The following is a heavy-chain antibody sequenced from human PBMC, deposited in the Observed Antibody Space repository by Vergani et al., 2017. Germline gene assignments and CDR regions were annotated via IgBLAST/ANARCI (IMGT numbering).Heavy chain of an antibody. J-gene: IGHJ6*03. CDR2: IYYSGST. CDR1: GGSISCYY. Sequence: QVQLQESGPGLVKPSETLSLTCTISGGSISCYYWIWIRQPTGKGLEWIGYIYYSGSTNYDSSLTSRVTMSVDTSKNQFSLKLNSVTAADTAVYYCARAYYSYMDVWGKGTTVTVSS. CDR3: ARAYYSYMDV. V-gene: IGHV4-59*01.